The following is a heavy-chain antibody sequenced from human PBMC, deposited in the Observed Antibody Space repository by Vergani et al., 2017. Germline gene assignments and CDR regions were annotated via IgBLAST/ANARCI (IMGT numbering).Heavy chain of an antibody. V-gene: IGHV3-23*01. J-gene: IGHJ4*02. CDR1: GFTFSSYA. Sequence: EVQLLESGGGLVQPGGSLRLSCAASGFTFSSYAMSWVRQAPGKGLEWVSAISGSGGSTYYADSVKGRFTISRDNAKNSLYLQMNSLRAEDTAVYYCARDRGWEQWLVPSSADYWGQGTLVTVSS. D-gene: IGHD6-19*01. CDR2: ISGSGGST. CDR3: ARDRGWEQWLVPSSADY.